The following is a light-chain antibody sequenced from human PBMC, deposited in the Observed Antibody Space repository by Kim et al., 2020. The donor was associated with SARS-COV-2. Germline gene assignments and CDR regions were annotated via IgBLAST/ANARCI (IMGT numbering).Light chain of an antibody. CDR2: AAS. V-gene: IGKV1-9*01. J-gene: IGKJ4*01. CDR1: QGISSF. Sequence: DIQLTQSPSFLSASVGDRVTITCRASQGISSFLAWFQQKPGKAPKLLIYAASTLESGVPSRFSGSGSGTEFALTISSLQPEDVATYYCQQPNNHPLTFGAGTKVDIK. CDR3: QQPNNHPLT.